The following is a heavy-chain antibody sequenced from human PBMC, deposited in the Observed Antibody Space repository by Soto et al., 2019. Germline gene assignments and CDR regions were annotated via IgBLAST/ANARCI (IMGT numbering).Heavy chain of an antibody. V-gene: IGHV1-69*01. CDR3: AREGGVPSNQLLLGNWFDP. CDR2: IIPIFGTA. J-gene: IGHJ5*02. Sequence: QVQLVQSGAEVKKPGSSVKVSCKASGGTFSSYAISWVRQAPGQGLEWMGGIIPIFGTANYAQKFQGRVTITADESTCTAYMELSSLRSEDTAVYYCAREGGVPSNQLLLGNWFDPWGQGTLVTVSS. CDR1: GGTFSSYA. D-gene: IGHD2-2*01.